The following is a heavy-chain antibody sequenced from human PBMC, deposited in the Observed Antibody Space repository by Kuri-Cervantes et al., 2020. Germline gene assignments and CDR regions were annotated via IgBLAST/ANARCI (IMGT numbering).Heavy chain of an antibody. V-gene: IGHV1-2*02. J-gene: IGHJ4*02. CDR3: ARAPEGDHDYVWGSPLYYY. CDR1: GYTFTSYA. CDR2: SNPNSGGT. D-gene: IGHD3-16*01. Sequence: ASVKVSCKASGYTFTSYAMHWVRQAPGQRLEWMGWSNPNSGGTNYAQKFQGRVTMTRDTSISTAYMELSRLRSDDTAVYYCARAPEGDHDYVWGSPLYYYWGQGTLVTVSS.